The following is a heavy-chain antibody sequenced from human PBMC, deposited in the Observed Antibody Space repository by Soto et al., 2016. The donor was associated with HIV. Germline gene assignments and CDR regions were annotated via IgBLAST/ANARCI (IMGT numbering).Heavy chain of an antibody. CDR2: IYYSGNT. D-gene: IGHD3-3*01. CDR1: GGSISSGGYY. V-gene: IGHV4-31*03. CDR3: ARETIFGVVQHWFDP. J-gene: IGHJ5*02. Sequence: QVQLQESGPGLVKPSQTLSLTCTVSGGSISSGGYYWSWIRQHPGKGLEYIGYIYYSGNTYYNPSLNSRVTISVDTSKNQFSLKLSSVTAADTAVYYCARETIFGVVQHWFDPGARDPWSPSPQ.